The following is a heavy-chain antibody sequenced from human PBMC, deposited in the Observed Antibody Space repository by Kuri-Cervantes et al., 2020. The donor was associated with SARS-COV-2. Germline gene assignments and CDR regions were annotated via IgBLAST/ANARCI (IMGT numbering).Heavy chain of an antibody. Sequence: GGSLRLSCAASGFTFSSYAMHWVRQAPGKGLEWVAVISYDGGNKYYADSVKGRFTLSRDNAKNMLFLQMNSLRAEDTAVYYCVRDGDHWNFDYWGQGTLVTVSS. CDR2: ISYDGGNK. V-gene: IGHV3-30*07. CDR1: GFTFSSYA. CDR3: VRDGDHWNFDY. D-gene: IGHD1-1*01. J-gene: IGHJ4*02.